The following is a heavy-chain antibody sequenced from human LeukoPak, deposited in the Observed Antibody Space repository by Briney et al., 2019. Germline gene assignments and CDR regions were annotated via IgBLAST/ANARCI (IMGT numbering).Heavy chain of an antibody. CDR2: IDPSDSYT. V-gene: IGHV5-10-1*01. CDR1: GYRFTSYW. D-gene: IGHD3-22*01. J-gene: IGHJ3*02. CDR3: ARPSYYDSSGYPSRGDAFGI. Sequence: GESLRISCKVSGYRFTSYWISWVRQMPGKGLEWMGRIDPSDSYTNYSPSFQGHVTISADKSISTAYLQWSSLKASDTAMYYCARPSYYDSSGYPSRGDAFGIWGQGTMVTVSS.